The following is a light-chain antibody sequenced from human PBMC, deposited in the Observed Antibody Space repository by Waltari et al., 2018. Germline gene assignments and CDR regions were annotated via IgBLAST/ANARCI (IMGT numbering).Light chain of an antibody. CDR3: HQYYALPHT. Sequence: DIQMTQSPSSLSASVGDRVTITCQASQDIKNYLSWYQQNPGKAPQLLIYDAFHLETGVPLRFTTRAVGTKFSLIITRLQSEDFATYHCHQYYALPHTFGQGTRLE. CDR1: QDIKNY. J-gene: IGKJ5*01. CDR2: DAF. V-gene: IGKV1-33*01.